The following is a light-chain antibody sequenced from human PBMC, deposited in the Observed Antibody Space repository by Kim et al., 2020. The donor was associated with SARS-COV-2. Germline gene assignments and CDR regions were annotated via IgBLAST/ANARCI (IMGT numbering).Light chain of an antibody. CDR3: QQYYAAPVT. J-gene: IGKJ4*01. CDR1: QRVLSSSNNRNY. CDR2: GAS. Sequence: ATINCKATQRVLSSSNNRNYVAWFQQKAGHPPKLLIQGASTRESGVPDRFSGSGSGTDFTLTISSLQSEDVAVYYCQQYYAAPVTFGGGTKVDIK. V-gene: IGKV4-1*01.